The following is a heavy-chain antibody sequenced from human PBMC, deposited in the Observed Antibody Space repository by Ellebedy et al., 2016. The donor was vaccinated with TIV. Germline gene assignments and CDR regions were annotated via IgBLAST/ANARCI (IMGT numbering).Heavy chain of an antibody. CDR3: SRHRGYGMDV. CDR2: IDPTDSYT. CDR1: GYSFSTYW. Sequence: GESLKISCKASGYSFSTYWITWVRQMPGKGLEWMGKIDPTDSYTNYSPSFKGLVTISADESASTAYLQWPSLKASDSATYYCSRHRGYGMDVWGQGTTVTVSS. J-gene: IGHJ6*02. D-gene: IGHD3-10*01. V-gene: IGHV5-10-1*01.